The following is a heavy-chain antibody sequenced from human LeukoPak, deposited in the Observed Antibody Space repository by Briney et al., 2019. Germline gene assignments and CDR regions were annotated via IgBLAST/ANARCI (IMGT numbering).Heavy chain of an antibody. CDR3: ASRPYNWFDP. CDR1: GFTFSDYY. J-gene: IGHJ5*02. V-gene: IGHV3-11*04. Sequence: KAGGSLRLSCAASGFTFSDYYMGWIRQAPGKGLEWISYITNNGRKIYYADSVKGRFTISRDNPNYSLYLQINRLRGEDTAVYYCASRPYNWFDPWGQGTLVTVSS. CDR2: ITNNGRKI.